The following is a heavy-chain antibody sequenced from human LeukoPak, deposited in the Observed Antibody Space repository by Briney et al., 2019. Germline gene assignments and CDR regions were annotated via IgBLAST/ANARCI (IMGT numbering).Heavy chain of an antibody. J-gene: IGHJ5*02. V-gene: IGHV1-69*05. CDR3: ASPRYGSGSAAHWFDP. CDR2: IIPIFGTA. Sequence: SVKVSXKASGGTFSSYAISWVRQAPGQGLEWMGGIIPIFGTANYAQKFQGRVTITTDESTSTAYMELSSLRSEDTAVYYCASPRYGSGSAAHWFDPWGQGTLVTVSS. CDR1: GGTFSSYA. D-gene: IGHD3-10*01.